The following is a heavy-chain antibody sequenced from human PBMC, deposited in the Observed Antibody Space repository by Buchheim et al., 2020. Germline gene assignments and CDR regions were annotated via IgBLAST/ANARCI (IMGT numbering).Heavy chain of an antibody. CDR2: ISGSGGST. J-gene: IGHJ4*02. CDR1: GFTFSSYA. D-gene: IGHD3-9*01. Sequence: EVQLLESGGGLVQPGGSLRLSCAASGFTFSSYAMSWVRQALGQGREWVSAISGSGGSTYYADSVQGLFTISRDNSKNTRYLQMNSLRAEDTAVYYCAKDSKFLSWFRLFYWGQGTL. CDR3: AKDSKFLSWFRLFY. V-gene: IGHV3-23*01.